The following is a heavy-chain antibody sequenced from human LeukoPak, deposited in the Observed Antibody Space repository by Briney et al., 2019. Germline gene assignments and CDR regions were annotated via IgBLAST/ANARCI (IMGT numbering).Heavy chain of an antibody. V-gene: IGHV4-59*01. CDR1: GGSISSYY. CDR3: ARGWTDSSGFDY. J-gene: IGHJ4*02. CDR2: IYYSGST. D-gene: IGHD3-22*01. Sequence: PSETLSLTCTVSGGSISSYYWSWIRQPPGKGLEWIGYIYYSGSTNYNPPLKSRVTISVDTSKNQFSLKLSSVTAADTAVYYCARGWTDSSGFDYWGQGTLVTVSS.